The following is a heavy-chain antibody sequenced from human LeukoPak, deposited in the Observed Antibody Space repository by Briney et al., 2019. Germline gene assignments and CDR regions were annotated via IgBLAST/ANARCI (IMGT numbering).Heavy chain of an antibody. D-gene: IGHD3-22*01. V-gene: IGHV1-46*01. CDR1: GYTFTSYY. Sequence: ASVKVSCKASGYTFTSYYMHWVRQAPGQGLEWMGIINPGGGSTSYAQKFQGRVTMTRDTSTSTVYMELSSLRSEDTAVYYCAREGDYYDSSGYYYGYWGQGTLVTVSS. CDR3: AREGDYYDSSGYYYGY. CDR2: INPGGGST. J-gene: IGHJ4*02.